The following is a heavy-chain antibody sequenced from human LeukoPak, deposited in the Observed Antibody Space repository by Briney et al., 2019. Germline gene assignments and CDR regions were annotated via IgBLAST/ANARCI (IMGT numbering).Heavy chain of an antibody. Sequence: VSSVKVSCKTSGGSFSNYASTWVRQAPGQGLEWMGRIIPMRDITNYAQNFQDRVTITADKSTTTVYMEVNSLISEDMAVYFCVRGPYDWTYYFDSWGQGTLVTVSS. V-gene: IGHV1-69*04. CDR2: IIPMRDIT. J-gene: IGHJ4*02. CDR3: VRGPYDWTYYFDS. CDR1: GGSFSNYA. D-gene: IGHD3-16*01.